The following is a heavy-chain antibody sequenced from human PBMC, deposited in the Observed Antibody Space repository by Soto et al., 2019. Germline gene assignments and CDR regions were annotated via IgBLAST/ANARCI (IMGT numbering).Heavy chain of an antibody. CDR3: ARESGDWPLNWFDP. D-gene: IGHD2-21*02. J-gene: IGHJ5*02. CDR2: ITSDGKSK. V-gene: IGHV3-74*01. CDR1: GFNFTNHW. Sequence: PGGSLRLSCAASGFNFTNHWMHWVRQAPGKGLVWVSRITSDGKSKAYAESVKGRFAISRDNAKNTVYLQMNGLTVEDTAVYYCARESGDWPLNWFDPWGQGTLVTVSS.